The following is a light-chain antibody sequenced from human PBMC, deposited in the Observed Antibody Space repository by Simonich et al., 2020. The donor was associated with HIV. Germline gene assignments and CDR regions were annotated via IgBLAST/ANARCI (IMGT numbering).Light chain of an antibody. CDR1: KSVSSN. CDR2: GAS. CDR3: QQYNNWPYT. V-gene: IGKV3-15*01. J-gene: IGKJ2*01. Sequence: EIVMTQSPATLSVSPGDRATLYCRASKSVSSNLAWYQQKPGQAPRLLIYGASTRATGIPARFSGSGSGTEFTLTISSLQSEDFAVYYCQQYNNWPYTFGQGTKLEIK.